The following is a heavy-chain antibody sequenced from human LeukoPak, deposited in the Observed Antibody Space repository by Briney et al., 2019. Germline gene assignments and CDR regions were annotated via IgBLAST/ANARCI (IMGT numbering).Heavy chain of an antibody. CDR3: ARGSRFFDY. CDR1: EFTFSTYW. J-gene: IGHJ4*02. CDR2: IKYDGSDT. V-gene: IGHV3-7*04. Sequence: GGSLRLSCVGSEFTFSTYWVTWVRQAPGKGLEWVASIKYDGSDTYYVDSEKGRFTISRDNAQNSLYLQMHSLRADDTAVYYCARGSRFFDYWGQGTLVTVSS. D-gene: IGHD3-10*01.